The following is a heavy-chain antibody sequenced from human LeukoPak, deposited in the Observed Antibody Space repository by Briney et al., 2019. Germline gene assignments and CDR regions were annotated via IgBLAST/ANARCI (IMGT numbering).Heavy chain of an antibody. Sequence: GGSLRLSCAASGFTFSTYAMSWVRQAPGKGLEWVSTISGNGGSTYYADSVKGRFTISRDNSKNTLYLQMNSLRAEDTAVYYCAKPPPDSSSWLFDYWGQGTLVTVSS. J-gene: IGHJ4*02. D-gene: IGHD6-13*01. CDR2: ISGNGGST. V-gene: IGHV3-23*01. CDR3: AKPPPDSSSWLFDY. CDR1: GFTFSTYA.